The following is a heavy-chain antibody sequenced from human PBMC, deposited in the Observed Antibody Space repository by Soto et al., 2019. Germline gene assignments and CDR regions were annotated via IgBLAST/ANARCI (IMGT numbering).Heavy chain of an antibody. D-gene: IGHD3-16*01. V-gene: IGHV1-18*01. Sequence: QVQLVQSGAEVKKPGASVKVSCKASGYTFTSYGFSWVRQAPGQGLEWMGWISAYNGNTNYAQKLQGRVTMTTDTSTSTAYMERSSLRADDTAVYYCAREGGRPYYYYGMDVWGQGTTVTVSS. CDR2: ISAYNGNT. CDR3: AREGGRPYYYYGMDV. CDR1: GYTFTSYG. J-gene: IGHJ6*02.